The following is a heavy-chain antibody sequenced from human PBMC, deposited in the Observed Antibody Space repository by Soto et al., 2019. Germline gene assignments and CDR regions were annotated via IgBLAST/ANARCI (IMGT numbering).Heavy chain of an antibody. D-gene: IGHD2-15*01. Sequence: MRWVRQAPGKGMEWVANIKQDGSEKYHVDSVKGRFTISRDNAKNSLFLQMSTLRAEDTAVYYCVRACNRDHCPSHFDCWGQG. J-gene: IGHJ4*02. CDR3: VRACNRDHCPSHFDC. V-gene: IGHV3-7*01. CDR2: IKQDGSEK.